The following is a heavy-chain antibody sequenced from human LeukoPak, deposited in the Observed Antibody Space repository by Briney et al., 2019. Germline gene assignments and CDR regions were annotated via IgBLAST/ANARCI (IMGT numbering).Heavy chain of an antibody. CDR1: GFTFSSYA. J-gene: IGHJ3*01. CDR2: NSGSGGST. V-gene: IGHV3-23*01. D-gene: IGHD2-21*02. Sequence: GGALRLSCAASGFTFSSYAMSWVRQAPGKGLEWVSANSGSGGSTYYADSVKGRFTISRDNSKNTLYLQMSSLRAEDTAVYYCAKEPRHCGGDCFSLLDPWGEGTMVSVSS. CDR3: AKEPRHCGGDCFSLLDP.